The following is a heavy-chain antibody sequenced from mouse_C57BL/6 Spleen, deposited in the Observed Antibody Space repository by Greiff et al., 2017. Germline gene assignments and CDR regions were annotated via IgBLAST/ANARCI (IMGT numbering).Heavy chain of an antibody. CDR3: ARYARGRLYAMDY. Sequence: VQLQQSGAELVMPGASVKLSCKASGYTFTSYWMHWVKQRPGQGLEWIGEIDPSDSYTNYNQKFKGKSTLTVDKSSSTAYMQLSSLTSEDSAVYYCARYARGRLYAMDYWGQGTSVTVSS. CDR1: GYTFTSYW. J-gene: IGHJ4*01. CDR2: IDPSDSYT. D-gene: IGHD3-3*01. V-gene: IGHV1-69*01.